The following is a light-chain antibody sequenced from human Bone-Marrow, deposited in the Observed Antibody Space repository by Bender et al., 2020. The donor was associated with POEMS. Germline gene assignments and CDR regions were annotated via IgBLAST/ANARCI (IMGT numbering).Light chain of an antibody. J-gene: IGLJ3*02. CDR2: EVT. V-gene: IGLV2-23*02. CDR1: NSDVGSNTL. Sequence: QSALTQPASVSGSRGQSITISCSGTNSDVGSNTLVSWYQHRPGKAPKLMIFEVTKRPSGVSNRFSGSKSGNVASLTISGLQPEDEGDYYCSSYAGRQSLVFGGGTKVTVL. CDR3: SSYAGRQSLV.